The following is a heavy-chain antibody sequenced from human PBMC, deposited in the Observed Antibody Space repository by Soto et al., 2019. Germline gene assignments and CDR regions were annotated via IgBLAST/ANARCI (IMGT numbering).Heavy chain of an antibody. D-gene: IGHD2-15*01. CDR2: IWYDGENK. CDR1: GLALSSYG. CDR3: AIYFCTDGGCCALFDF. Sequence: PGRYLKICCAAYGLALSSYGMHCIRQAPGKGLEWVAVIWYDGENKYNADSVKGRFTISRDNSKNRLYLQMNSLRAEDTAVYYCAIYFCTDGGCCALFDFCGQGTTVTVS. V-gene: IGHV3-33*03. J-gene: IGHJ3*01.